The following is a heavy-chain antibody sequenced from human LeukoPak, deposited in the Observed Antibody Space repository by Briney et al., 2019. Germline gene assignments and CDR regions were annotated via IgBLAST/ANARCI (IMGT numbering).Heavy chain of an antibody. V-gene: IGHV3-21*01. CDR2: ISSSSSYI. CDR1: GFTFSSYS. D-gene: IGHD6-13*01. J-gene: IGHJ4*02. Sequence: KPGGSLRLXCAASGFTFSSYSMNWVRQAPGKGLEWVSSISSSSSYIYYADSVKGRFTISRDNAKNSLYLQMNSLRAEDTAVYYCARGLAAAGRGGVFDYWGQGTLVTVSS. CDR3: ARGLAAAGRGGVFDY.